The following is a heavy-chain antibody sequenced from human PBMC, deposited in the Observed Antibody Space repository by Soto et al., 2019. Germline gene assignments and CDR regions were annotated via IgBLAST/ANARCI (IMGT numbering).Heavy chain of an antibody. J-gene: IGHJ3*02. V-gene: IGHV5-51*01. CDR1: GYSFTSYW. Sequence: GASLKISCKGSGYSFTSYWISWVRQMPGKGLEWMGIIYPGDSDTSYSPSFQGQVTIAADKSISTSYLQWSSLKASDTAMYYCASLYYDSSGYSDTFDIWGQGTMVTVSS. CDR2: IYPGDSDT. D-gene: IGHD3-22*01. CDR3: ASLYYDSSGYSDTFDI.